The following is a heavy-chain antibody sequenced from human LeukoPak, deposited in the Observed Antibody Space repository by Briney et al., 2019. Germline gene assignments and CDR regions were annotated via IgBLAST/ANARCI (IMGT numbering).Heavy chain of an antibody. CDR3: VKDLTGTWSFDY. V-gene: IGHV3-64D*06. Sequence: GGSLRLSCSTSGFTFSNHFMHWVRQAPGKGLEYVSSIGPNGASTLYADSVKGRFTISRDNSKNALYLQLTSLRLEDTTLYYCVKDLTGTWSFDYWGQGTLVTVSS. CDR1: GFTFSNHF. CDR2: IGPNGAST. J-gene: IGHJ4*02. D-gene: IGHD3-9*01.